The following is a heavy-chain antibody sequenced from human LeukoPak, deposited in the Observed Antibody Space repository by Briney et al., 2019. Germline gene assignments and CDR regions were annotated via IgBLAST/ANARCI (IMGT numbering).Heavy chain of an antibody. D-gene: IGHD3-22*01. CDR1: GFTFSSYA. J-gene: IGHJ5*02. CDR3: ARDGLITMIVVPPPGWFDP. V-gene: IGHV3-30-3*01. Sequence: PGGSLRLSCAASGFTFSSYAMHWVRQAPGKGLEWVAVISYDGSNKYYADSVKGRFTISRDNSKNTLYLQMNSLRAEDTAVYYCARDGLITMIVVPPPGWFDPWGQGTLVTVSS. CDR2: ISYDGSNK.